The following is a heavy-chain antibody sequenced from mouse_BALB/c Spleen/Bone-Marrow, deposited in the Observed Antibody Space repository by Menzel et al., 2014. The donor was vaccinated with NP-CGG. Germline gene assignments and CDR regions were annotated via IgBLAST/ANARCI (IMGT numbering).Heavy chain of an antibody. CDR1: GFSLTSYG. CDR2: IWAGGST. CDR3: ARDPVYDNYDAMDY. Sequence: VKLVESGPGLAAPSQSLSITCTVSGFSLTSYGVHWVRQPPGKGLEWLGVIWAGGSTNYNSALMSRLSISKDNSKSQVFLKMNSLQTDDTAMYYCARDPVYDNYDAMDYWGQGTSVTVSS. V-gene: IGHV2-9*02. J-gene: IGHJ4*01. D-gene: IGHD2-3*01.